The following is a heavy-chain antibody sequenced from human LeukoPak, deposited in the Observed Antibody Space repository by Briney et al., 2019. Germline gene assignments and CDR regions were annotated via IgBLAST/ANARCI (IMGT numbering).Heavy chain of an antibody. CDR3: ARVYTDYGDYGLRFLWTTHWYFDL. V-gene: IGHV1-8*02. Sequence: ASVKVSCKASGYTFSTYYLHWVRQAPGQGLEWMGWMNPNSGNTGYAQKFQGRVTMTRNTSISTAYMELSSLRSEDTAVYYCARVYTDYGDYGLRFLWTTHWYFDLWGRGTLVTVSS. D-gene: IGHD4-17*01. J-gene: IGHJ2*01. CDR2: MNPNSGNT. CDR1: GYTFSTYY.